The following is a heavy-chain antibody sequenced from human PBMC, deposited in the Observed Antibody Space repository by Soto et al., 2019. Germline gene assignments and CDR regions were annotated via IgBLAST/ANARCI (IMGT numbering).Heavy chain of an antibody. J-gene: IGHJ4*02. CDR3: ARDTPPADY. Sequence: ASVKVSCKASGGTFSSYYIGWVRQAPGQGLEWMGWISAYNGNTNYAQKLQGRVTMTTDTSTSTAYMELRSLRSDDTAVYYCARDTPPADYWGQGTLVTVSS. CDR2: ISAYNGNT. CDR1: GGTFSSYY. V-gene: IGHV1-18*01.